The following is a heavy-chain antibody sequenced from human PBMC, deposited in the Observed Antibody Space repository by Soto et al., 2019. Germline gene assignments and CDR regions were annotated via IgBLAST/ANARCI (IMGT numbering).Heavy chain of an antibody. CDR1: GYSFTNYW. D-gene: IGHD2-15*01. Sequence: GESLKISCKGSGYSFTNYWIHWVRQMAGKGLEWMGRIDPDDSYTNYSPSFQGHITISVDKSISTAYLQWSSLQASDTAIYYCARLPPPTYCSGSTCSGYWGQGTLVTVSS. CDR3: ARLPPPTYCSGSTCSGY. V-gene: IGHV5-10-1*01. CDR2: IDPDDSYT. J-gene: IGHJ4*02.